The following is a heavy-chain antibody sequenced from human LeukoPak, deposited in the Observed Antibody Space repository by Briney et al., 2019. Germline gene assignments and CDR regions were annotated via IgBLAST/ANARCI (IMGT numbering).Heavy chain of an antibody. Sequence: ASVKVSWKASGYTFTSYHLHWVRQAPGQGLEWMGIINPSGGSPKYAQKFQGRVTMTRDISTSTVNMELSSLRSEDTAVYYCARAQGSYYHYYMDVWGKGTTVTVSS. CDR1: GYTFTSYH. D-gene: IGHD1-26*01. J-gene: IGHJ6*03. CDR2: INPSGGSP. V-gene: IGHV1-46*01. CDR3: ARAQGSYYHYYMDV.